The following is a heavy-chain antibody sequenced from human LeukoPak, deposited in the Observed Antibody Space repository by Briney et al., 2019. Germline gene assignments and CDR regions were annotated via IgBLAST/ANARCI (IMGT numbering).Heavy chain of an antibody. CDR3: ARHDGAYYGSRSSPFDY. Sequence: GESLKISCKGSGYSFTSYWIGWVRQMPGKGLEWMGIIYPGDSDTRYNPSFQGRVTMSADKSINTAYLQWSTLKASDTAMYYCARHDGAYYGSRSSPFDYWGQGTLVTVSS. CDR1: GYSFTSYW. D-gene: IGHD3-10*01. V-gene: IGHV5-51*01. J-gene: IGHJ4*02. CDR2: IYPGDSDT.